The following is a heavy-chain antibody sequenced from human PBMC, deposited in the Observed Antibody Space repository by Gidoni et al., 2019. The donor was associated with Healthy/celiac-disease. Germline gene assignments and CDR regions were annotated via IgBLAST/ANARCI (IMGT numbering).Heavy chain of an antibody. CDR3: ARGEGYCSGGSCYPLGWFDP. CDR2: IYYSVST. D-gene: IGHD2-15*01. Sequence: QVQLQESGPGLVKPAQPLSLTCTVSGGPISSGGYYWSWIRQHPGKGLEWIGYIYYSVSTYYNPSLKSLVTISVDTSKIQFSLKLSSVTAADTAVYYCARGEGYCSGGSCYPLGWFDPWGQGTLVTVSS. CDR1: GGPISSGGYY. J-gene: IGHJ5*02. V-gene: IGHV4-31*01.